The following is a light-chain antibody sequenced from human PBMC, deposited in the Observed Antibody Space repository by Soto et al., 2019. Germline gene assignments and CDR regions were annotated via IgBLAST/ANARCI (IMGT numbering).Light chain of an antibody. CDR1: QDISNF. J-gene: IGKJ2*01. V-gene: IGKV1-27*01. Sequence: DIQMTQSPSSLSASVGDRVTITCRASQDISNFLAWYQQKPGKVPKLLIYHASTLQTGVPSRFSGSGSGTVFTLTISSLQPEDVATYYCQKYNNAPNTFGQGTRLEI. CDR2: HAS. CDR3: QKYNNAPNT.